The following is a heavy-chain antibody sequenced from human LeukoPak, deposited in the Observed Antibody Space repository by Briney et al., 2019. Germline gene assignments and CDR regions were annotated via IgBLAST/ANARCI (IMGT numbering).Heavy chain of an antibody. Sequence: SSETLSLTCAVSGGSISSSNWWSWVRQPPGKGLEWIGEIYHSGSTNYNPSLKSRVTISVDKSKNQFSLRLISVTAADTAVYYCARDQLYCSSSSCRNLGWFDPWGQGTLVTVSS. J-gene: IGHJ5*02. CDR2: IYHSGST. V-gene: IGHV4-4*02. CDR1: GGSISSSNW. CDR3: ARDQLYCSSSSCRNLGWFDP. D-gene: IGHD2-2*01.